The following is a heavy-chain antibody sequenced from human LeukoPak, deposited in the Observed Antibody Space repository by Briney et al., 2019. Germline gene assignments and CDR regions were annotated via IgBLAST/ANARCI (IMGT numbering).Heavy chain of an antibody. CDR2: ISSSGGST. D-gene: IGHD5-18*01. J-gene: IGHJ4*02. CDR1: GFTFSSYA. CDR3: ARMDTAMAYFDY. V-gene: IGHV3-23*01. Sequence: GGSLRLSCAASGFTFSSYAMSWVRQAPGKGLEWVSAISSSGGSTYYADSVKGRFTISRDNSKNTLYLQMNSLRAEDTAVYYCARMDTAMAYFDYWGQGTLVTVSS.